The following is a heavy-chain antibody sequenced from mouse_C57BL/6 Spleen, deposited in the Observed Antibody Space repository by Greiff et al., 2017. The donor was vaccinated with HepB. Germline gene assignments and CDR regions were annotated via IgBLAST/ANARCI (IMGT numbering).Heavy chain of an antibody. Sequence: VQLQQSGTELVKPGASVKLSCKASGYTFTSYWMHWVKQRPGQGLEWIGNINPSNGGTNYNEKFKSKATLTVDKSSSTASMQLSSLTSEDSAVYYCARDDITTVPYFDYWGQGTTLTVSS. CDR2: INPSNGGT. CDR1: GYTFTSYW. CDR3: ARDDITTVPYFDY. D-gene: IGHD1-1*01. V-gene: IGHV1-53*01. J-gene: IGHJ2*01.